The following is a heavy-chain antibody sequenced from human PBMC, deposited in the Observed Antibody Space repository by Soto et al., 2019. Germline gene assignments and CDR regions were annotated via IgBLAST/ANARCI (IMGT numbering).Heavy chain of an antibody. V-gene: IGHV4-34*01. CDR3: ARGGWFGAFDY. Sequence: QVQLQQWGAGLLKPSETLSLTCAVYGGSFSGYYWSWIRQPPGKGLEWIGEINRSGSTNYNPSLKSRVTISVDTSKNQFSLKLSSVTAADTAVYYCARGGWFGAFDYWGQGTLVTVSS. CDR2: INRSGST. J-gene: IGHJ4*02. CDR1: GGSFSGYY. D-gene: IGHD3-10*01.